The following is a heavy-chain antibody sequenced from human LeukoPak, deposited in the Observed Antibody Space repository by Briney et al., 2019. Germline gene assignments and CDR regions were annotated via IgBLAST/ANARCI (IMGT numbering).Heavy chain of an antibody. Sequence: PGGSLRLSCVGSGFTFSSYSMTWVRQAPGKGLEWVSYISSSSNYIYYADAVKGRFTISRDNAKNSLYLQMDSLRAEDTAVYFCAGDLTSGRKSFDYWGQGTVVAVSP. CDR3: AGDLTSGRKSFDY. CDR1: GFTFSSYS. J-gene: IGHJ4*02. CDR2: ISSSSNYI. D-gene: IGHD6-19*01. V-gene: IGHV3-21*01.